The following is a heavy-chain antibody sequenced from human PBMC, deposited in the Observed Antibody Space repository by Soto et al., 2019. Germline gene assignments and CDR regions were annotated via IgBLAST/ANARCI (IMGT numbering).Heavy chain of an antibody. Sequence: KGSEDKSASFWVRRVLQTHGKGLEWMGIIYPGDSDTRYSPSFQGQVTISADKSISTAYLQWSSLKASDTAMYYCARGIWQQLEPAFDIWGQGTMVTVSS. CDR2: IYPGDSDT. CDR3: ARGIWQQLEPAFDI. V-gene: IGHV5-51*01. D-gene: IGHD6-13*01. J-gene: IGHJ3*02. CDR1: EDKSASFW.